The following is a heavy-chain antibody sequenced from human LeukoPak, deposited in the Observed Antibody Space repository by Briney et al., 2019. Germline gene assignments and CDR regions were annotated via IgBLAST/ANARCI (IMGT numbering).Heavy chain of an antibody. D-gene: IGHD6-19*01. CDR3: ARSTRYSHGWFFTWYFHC. Sequence: SETLSLACTVSGDSISSSSSSWGWIRQPPGKGLEWIGNISSTGSAYYNPSLKSRVTISVDTSKNQVALKVNSMTAADTAVYYCARSTRYSHGWFFTWYFHCWGRGTLATVSS. J-gene: IGHJ2*01. V-gene: IGHV4-39*01. CDR2: ISSTGSA. CDR1: GDSISSSSSS.